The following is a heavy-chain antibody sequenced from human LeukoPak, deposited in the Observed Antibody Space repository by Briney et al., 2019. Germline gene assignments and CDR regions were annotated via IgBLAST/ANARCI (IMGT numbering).Heavy chain of an antibody. D-gene: IGHD1-1*01. CDR3: TSLERDDY. CDR1: GFTFGDYA. Sequence: GGSLRLSCTASGFTFGDYAMSWVRQAPGKGLEWVGFIRSKAYGGTTEYAASVKGRFTISRDDSRSIAYLQMNSLKTEDTAVYYCTSLERDDYWGQGTLVTVSS. V-gene: IGHV3-49*04. J-gene: IGHJ4*02. CDR2: IRSKAYGGTT.